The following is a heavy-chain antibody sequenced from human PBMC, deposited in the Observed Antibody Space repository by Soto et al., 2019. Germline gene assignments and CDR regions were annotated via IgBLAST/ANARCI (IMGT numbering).Heavy chain of an antibody. CDR1: GFTFSSYG. Sequence: QVQLVESGGGVVQPGRSLRLSCAASGFTFSSYGMHWVRQAPGKGLEWVAVIWYDGSNKYYADSVKGRFTISRDNSKNTLYLQRNSLRAEDTAVYYCAREGGWGGGLCSSPFDYWGQGTLVTVSS. CDR3: AREGGWGGGLCSSPFDY. D-gene: IGHD3-10*02. V-gene: IGHV3-33*01. J-gene: IGHJ4*02. CDR2: IWYDGSNK.